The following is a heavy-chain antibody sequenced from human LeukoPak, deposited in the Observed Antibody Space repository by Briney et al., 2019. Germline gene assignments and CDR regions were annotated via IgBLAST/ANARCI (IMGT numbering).Heavy chain of an antibody. CDR2: INQDGSEK. D-gene: IGHD3-22*01. J-gene: IGHJ4*02. CDR3: ARDSTNYYDSSGYPPFGY. CDR1: GFTLSTYW. V-gene: IGHV3-7*01. Sequence: PGGSLRLSCAASGFTLSTYWMSWVRQAPGKGLEWVADINQDGSEKNYVDSVKGQFTISRDNAENSLYLQMSGLRAEDTAVYYCARDSTNYYDSSGYPPFGYWGQGTLVTVSS.